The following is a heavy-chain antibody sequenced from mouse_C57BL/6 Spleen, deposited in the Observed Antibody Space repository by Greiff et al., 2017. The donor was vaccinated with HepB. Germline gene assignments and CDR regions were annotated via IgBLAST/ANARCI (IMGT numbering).Heavy chain of an antibody. V-gene: IGHV5-17*01. J-gene: IGHJ2*01. CDR1: GFTFSDYG. Sequence: DVMLVESGGGLVKPGGSLKLSCAASGFTFSDYGMHWVRQAPEKGLEWVAYISSGSSTIYYADTVKGRFTISRDNAKNTLFLQMTNLRSEDTAMYYCARARRDFDYWGQGTTLTVSS. CDR2: ISSGSSTI. CDR3: ARARRDFDY.